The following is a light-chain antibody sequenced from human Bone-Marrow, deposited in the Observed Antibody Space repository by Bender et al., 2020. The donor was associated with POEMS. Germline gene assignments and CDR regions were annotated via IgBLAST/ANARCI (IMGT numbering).Light chain of an antibody. Sequence: QSALTQPASVSGSPGQSITISCTGTSGDVGGYDYVCWYQQHPGKAPKLMIYDVTNRPSGVSNRFSGSKSGNTASLTISGLQAEDEADYYCSSYTSTNTRVVFGGGTKLTVL. CDR3: SSYTSTNTRVV. J-gene: IGLJ3*02. V-gene: IGLV2-14*03. CDR1: SGDVGGYDY. CDR2: DVT.